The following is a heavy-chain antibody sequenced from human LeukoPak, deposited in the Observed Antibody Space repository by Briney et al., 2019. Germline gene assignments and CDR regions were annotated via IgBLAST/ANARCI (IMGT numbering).Heavy chain of an antibody. CDR2: ISYDGSNK. CDR1: GFTFSSYA. CDR3: ARDSVLWFGELSFDY. V-gene: IGHV3-30-3*01. J-gene: IGHJ4*02. D-gene: IGHD3-10*01. Sequence: GGSLRLSCAASGFTFSSYAMHWVRQAPGKGLEWVAVISYDGSNKYYADSVKGRFTISRDNSKNTLYLQMNSLRAEDTAVYYCARDSVLWFGELSFDYWGRGTLVTVSS.